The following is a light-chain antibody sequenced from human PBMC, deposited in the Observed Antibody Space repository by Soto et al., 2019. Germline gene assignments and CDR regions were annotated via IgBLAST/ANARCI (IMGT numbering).Light chain of an antibody. Sequence: TVLTQSPVTLSLSPGERATLSCKASQSVSRYYLSWYQQKPGQAPRLLIYGASTRATGIPARFSGSGSGTDFTLTITSLQLEDFAVYYCQQALSFGGGTRVEI. CDR2: GAS. J-gene: IGKJ4*01. CDR3: QQALS. CDR1: QSVSRYY. V-gene: IGKV3D-7*01.